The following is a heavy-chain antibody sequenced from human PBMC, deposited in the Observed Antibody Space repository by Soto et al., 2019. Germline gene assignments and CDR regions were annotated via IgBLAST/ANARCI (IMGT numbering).Heavy chain of an antibody. D-gene: IGHD4-17*01. Sequence: QVQLVQSGAEVKKPGSSVKVSCKAYGGTFNYDAITWMRQAPGQGLEWMGGIIPIFNTANYAQKFQGRVTITADESTSTAYMELTSLRSEDTALYYCARVRPTDYVGNYNNGMVVWGQGTTVTVSS. CDR2: IIPIFNTA. V-gene: IGHV1-69*01. CDR3: ARVRPTDYVGNYNNGMVV. J-gene: IGHJ6*02. CDR1: GGTFNYDA.